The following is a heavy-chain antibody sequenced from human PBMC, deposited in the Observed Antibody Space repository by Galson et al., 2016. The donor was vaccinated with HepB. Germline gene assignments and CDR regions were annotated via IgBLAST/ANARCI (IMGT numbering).Heavy chain of an antibody. Sequence: SVKVSCKASGYSFTSFAITWVRQAPGQGLEWMGWISGYNGNTNYAQNLQGRITMTIEPSTNTAYMELRSLTSDDTAVYYCVTDTAVAGHPKGSDYWGHGTLATVSS. D-gene: IGHD6-19*01. J-gene: IGHJ4*01. V-gene: IGHV1-18*01. CDR2: ISGYNGNT. CDR3: VTDTAVAGHPKGSDY. CDR1: GYSFTSFA.